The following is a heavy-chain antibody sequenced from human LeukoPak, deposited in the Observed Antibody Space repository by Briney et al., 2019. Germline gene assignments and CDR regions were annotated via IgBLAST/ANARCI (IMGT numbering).Heavy chain of an antibody. CDR2: ISGSGGST. Sequence: GGSLRLSCAVSGFTFSSYWMSWVRQAPGKGLEWVSAISGSGGSTYYADSVKGRFTISRDNSKNTLYLQMNSLRAEDTAVYYCAKVGDYGGNSGGMDVWGKGTTVTISS. CDR3: AKVGDYGGNSGGMDV. CDR1: GFTFSSYW. V-gene: IGHV3-23*01. J-gene: IGHJ6*03. D-gene: IGHD4-23*01.